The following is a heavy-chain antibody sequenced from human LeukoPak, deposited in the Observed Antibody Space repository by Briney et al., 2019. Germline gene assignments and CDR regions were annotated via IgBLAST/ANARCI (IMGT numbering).Heavy chain of an antibody. D-gene: IGHD2-8*01. Sequence: PGGSLRLSCAASGFTFSSNAMHWVRQAPGRGLEWVAFISYEGSTIYYADSVKGRFTISRDNSKNTLSLHMHSLRAEDTAVYYCAKDLATKYALDYWGQGNLVTVSS. V-gene: IGHV3-30*18. CDR3: AKDLATKYALDY. J-gene: IGHJ4*02. CDR1: GFTFSSNA. CDR2: ISYEGSTI.